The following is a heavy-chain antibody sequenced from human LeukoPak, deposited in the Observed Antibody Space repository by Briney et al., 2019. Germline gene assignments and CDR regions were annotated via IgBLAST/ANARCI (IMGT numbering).Heavy chain of an antibody. CDR2: IKRDGSET. V-gene: IGHV3-7*01. CDR1: GFTFNKSW. Sequence: GGSLRLSCAASGFTFNKSWMTWVRQAPGKGLEWVANIKRDGSETYYVDSVKGRFTISRDNAKNSLYLQMNSLRAEDTAVYYCARDNIPYDFWSGYDYWGQGTLVTVSS. D-gene: IGHD3-3*01. CDR3: ARDNIPYDFWSGYDY. J-gene: IGHJ4*02.